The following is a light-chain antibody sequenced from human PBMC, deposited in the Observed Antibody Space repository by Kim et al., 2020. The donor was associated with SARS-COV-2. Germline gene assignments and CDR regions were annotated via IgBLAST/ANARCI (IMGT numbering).Light chain of an antibody. CDR3: SSYTTSSIPYV. V-gene: IGLV2-14*03. CDR1: SSDVGCYNY. Sequence: QSALTQPASLSGSPGQSITISCTGTSSDVGCYNYVSWYQQHPGKAPKLMIYDVSNRPSGVSNRFSGSKSGNTASLTISGLQAEDEADYYCSSYTTSSIPYVFGTGTKVTVL. CDR2: DVS. J-gene: IGLJ1*01.